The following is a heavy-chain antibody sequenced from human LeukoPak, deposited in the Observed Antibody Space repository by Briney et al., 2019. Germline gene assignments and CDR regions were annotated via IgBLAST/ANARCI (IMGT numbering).Heavy chain of an antibody. D-gene: IGHD6-19*01. CDR1: GASISGWY. Sequence: SETLSLTCTVSGASISGWYWSWIRQPPGTGLERIGYVYGSGYTNYNPSLTSRVPMSIYTAKTHFSLKLTYVPAADTATYYCARETSVAGFASGLGFNYWGQGILVTVSS. V-gene: IGHV4-59*01. CDR3: ARETSVAGFASGLGFNY. CDR2: VYGSGYT. J-gene: IGHJ4*02.